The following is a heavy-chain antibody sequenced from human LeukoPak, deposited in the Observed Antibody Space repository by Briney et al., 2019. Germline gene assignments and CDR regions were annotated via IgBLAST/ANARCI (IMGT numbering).Heavy chain of an antibody. V-gene: IGHV3-21*01. CDR2: ISSSSSYI. J-gene: IGHJ4*02. CDR1: GFTFSSYS. CDR3: ARDRVASWYGGGDIDY. Sequence: GSLRLSCAASGFTFSSYSMNWVRQAPGKGLEWVSSISSSSSYIYYADSVKGRFTISRDNAKNSLYLQMNSLRAEDTAVYYCARDRVASWYGGGDIDYWGQGTLVTVSS. D-gene: IGHD6-13*01.